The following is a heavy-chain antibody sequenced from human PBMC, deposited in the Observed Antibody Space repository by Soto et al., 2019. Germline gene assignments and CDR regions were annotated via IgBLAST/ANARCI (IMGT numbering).Heavy chain of an antibody. J-gene: IGHJ6*02. CDR1: GYTFTSYA. Sequence: GASVKVSCKASGYTFTSYAMHWVRQAPGQRLEWMGWINAGNGNTKYSQKFQGRVTITRDTSASTAYMELSSLRSEGTAVYYCATSSWFGELLPPYYYYYGMDVWGQGTTVTVSS. CDR3: ATSSWFGELLPPYYYYYGMDV. CDR2: INAGNGNT. V-gene: IGHV1-3*01. D-gene: IGHD3-10*01.